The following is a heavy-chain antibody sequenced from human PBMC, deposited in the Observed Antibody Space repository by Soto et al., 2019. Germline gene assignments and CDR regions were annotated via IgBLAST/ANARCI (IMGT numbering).Heavy chain of an antibody. V-gene: IGHV1-3*01. CDR2: INAGNGKT. CDR3: ARFVDKLYYYYGMDV. Sequence: ASVKVSCKASGYTFTSYAMHWVRQAPGQRLEWMGWINAGNGKTKYSQKFQGRVTITRDTSASTAYMELSGLRSEDTAVYYCARFVDKLYYYYGMDVWGQGTTVTVSS. CDR1: GYTFTSYA. J-gene: IGHJ6*02.